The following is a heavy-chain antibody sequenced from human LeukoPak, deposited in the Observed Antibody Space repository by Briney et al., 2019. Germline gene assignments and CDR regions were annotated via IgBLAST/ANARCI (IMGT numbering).Heavy chain of an antibody. V-gene: IGHV3-64*01. CDR2: ISSNGGST. CDR3: ARGRDVEMATSSFDY. Sequence: PGRSLRLSCAASGFTFSSYAMHWVRQAPGKGLEYVSAISSNGGSTYYANSVKGRFTISRDNSKNTLYLQMGSLRAEDMAVYYCARGRDVEMATSSFDYWGQGTLVTVSS. D-gene: IGHD5-24*01. CDR1: GFTFSSYA. J-gene: IGHJ4*02.